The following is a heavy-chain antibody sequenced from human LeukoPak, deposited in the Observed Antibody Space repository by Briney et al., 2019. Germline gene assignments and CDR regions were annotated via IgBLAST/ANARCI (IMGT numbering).Heavy chain of an antibody. Sequence: PGRSLRPSCAASGFTFSSYGMHWVRQAPGKGLEWVAVISYDGSNKYYADSVKGRFTISRDNSKNTLYLQMNSLRAEDTAVYYCAKDPSRDYDFWSGYFSGMDVWGQGTTVTVSS. D-gene: IGHD3-3*01. V-gene: IGHV3-30*18. CDR1: GFTFSSYG. CDR3: AKDPSRDYDFWSGYFSGMDV. J-gene: IGHJ6*02. CDR2: ISYDGSNK.